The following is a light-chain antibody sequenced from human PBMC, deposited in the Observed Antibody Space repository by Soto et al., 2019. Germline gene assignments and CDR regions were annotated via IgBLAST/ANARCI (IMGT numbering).Light chain of an antibody. CDR1: RGISTD. Sequence: DVQLTQSPSFLSASVGDRVTITCRASRGISTDLAWYQQKPGKAPKLLMYAASTLHIGVPSRFSGRGSGTEFTLTIVSLQPEDFATSYCQQLIQYPLTFGGGTKVETK. CDR2: AAS. V-gene: IGKV1-9*01. CDR3: QQLIQYPLT. J-gene: IGKJ4*01.